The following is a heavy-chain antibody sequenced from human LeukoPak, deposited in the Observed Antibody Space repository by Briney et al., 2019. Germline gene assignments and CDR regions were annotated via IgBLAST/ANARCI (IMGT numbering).Heavy chain of an antibody. J-gene: IGHJ4*02. CDR2: TYYRSYMSRWYD. CDR1: GDSVSSDSAA. CDR3: ARVNSGVTGSLFEY. Sequence: SHTVSLPCAISGDSVSSDSAAWNWIRQSPSRGLEWLGRTYYRSYMSRWYDDYAVSVKGRIAINPDTAKNQFSLQLNSVTPEDTAVYYCARVNSGVTGSLFEYWGQGTLVTVSS. D-gene: IGHD3-10*01. V-gene: IGHV6-1*01.